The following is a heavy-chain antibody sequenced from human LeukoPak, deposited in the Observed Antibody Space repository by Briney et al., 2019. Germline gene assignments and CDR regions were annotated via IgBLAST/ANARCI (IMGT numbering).Heavy chain of an antibody. Sequence: SETLSLTCTVSGGSISSGSYYWSWIRQPAGKGLEWIGRIYTSGSTNYNPSLKSRVTISVDTSKNQFSLKLSSVTAADTAVYYCATTDYYDSSGYYGQRFDPWGQGTLVTVSS. CDR3: ATTDYYDSSGYYGQRFDP. D-gene: IGHD3-22*01. J-gene: IGHJ5*02. CDR2: IYTSGST. CDR1: GGSISSGSYY. V-gene: IGHV4-61*02.